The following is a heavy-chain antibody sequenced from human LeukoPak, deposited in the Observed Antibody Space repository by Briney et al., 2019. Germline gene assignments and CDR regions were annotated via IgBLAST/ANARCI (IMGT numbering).Heavy chain of an antibody. CDR3: ARDGNYGDYDPAY. CDR2: INPSGDGT. D-gene: IGHD4-17*01. V-gene: IGHV1-46*01. CDR1: GYTFTSYG. Sequence: ASVKVSCKASGYTFTSYGISWVRQAPGQGLEWMGVINPSGDGTNYPQRFQGRVTLTRDTSTSTVYMELSSLRSEDTAVYYCARDGNYGDYDPAYWGQGTLVTVSS. J-gene: IGHJ4*02.